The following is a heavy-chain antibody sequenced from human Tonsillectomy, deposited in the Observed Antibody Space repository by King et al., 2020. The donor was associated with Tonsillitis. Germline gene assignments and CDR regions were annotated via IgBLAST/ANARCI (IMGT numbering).Heavy chain of an antibody. CDR2: ISYDGSYK. CDR1: GFTFSNYG. V-gene: IGHV3-30*18. J-gene: IGHJ3*02. Sequence: HVQLVESGGGVVQPGRSLRLSCAASGFTFSNYGMHWVRQAPGKGLEWVAVISYDGSYKYYADSVKGRFTISRDSSKNTVYLQMNSLSAEDTAVYYCAKVARSWYDNDAFDIWGQGTMVTVPS. CDR3: AKVARSWYDNDAFDI. D-gene: IGHD6-13*01.